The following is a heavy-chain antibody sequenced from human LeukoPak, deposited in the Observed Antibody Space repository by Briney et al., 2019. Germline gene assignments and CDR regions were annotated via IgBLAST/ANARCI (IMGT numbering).Heavy chain of an antibody. D-gene: IGHD3-10*01. V-gene: IGHV4-4*07. CDR2: IYTSGST. CDR1: GGSISSYY. J-gene: IGHJ4*02. Sequence: SETLSLTCTVSGGSISSYYWSWIRQPAGKGLEWIGRIYTSGSTNYNPSLKSRVTMSVDTSKNQFSLRLSSVTAADTAVYYCARDPYRITMVRGGLNPDYWGQGTLVTVSS. CDR3: ARDPYRITMVRGGLNPDY.